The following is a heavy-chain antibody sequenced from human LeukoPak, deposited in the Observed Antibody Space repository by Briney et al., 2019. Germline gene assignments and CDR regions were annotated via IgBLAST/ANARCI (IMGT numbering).Heavy chain of an antibody. J-gene: IGHJ5*02. V-gene: IGHV1-69*06. Sequence: SVKVSCKASGGTFSSYAISWVRQAPGQGLEWMGGTIPIFGTANYAQKFQGRVTITADKSTSTAYMELSSLRSEDTAVYYCARGRNWNLNWFDPWGQGTLVTVSS. CDR3: ARGRNWNLNWFDP. CDR2: TIPIFGTA. D-gene: IGHD1-1*01. CDR1: GGTFSSYA.